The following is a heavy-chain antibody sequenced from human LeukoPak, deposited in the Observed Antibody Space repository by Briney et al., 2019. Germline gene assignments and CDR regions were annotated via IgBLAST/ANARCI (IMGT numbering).Heavy chain of an antibody. J-gene: IGHJ4*02. V-gene: IGHV3-21*01. D-gene: IGHD6-13*01. CDR2: ISSSGSYI. Sequence: GGSLRLSCAASGFTFSSYSMNWVRQAPGKGLEWVSSISSSGSYIYYADSVKGRFTISRDNAKNSLYLQMNSLRAEDTAVYYCARVRSSSWYADYWGQGTLVTVSS. CDR1: GFTFSSYS. CDR3: ARVRSSSWYADY.